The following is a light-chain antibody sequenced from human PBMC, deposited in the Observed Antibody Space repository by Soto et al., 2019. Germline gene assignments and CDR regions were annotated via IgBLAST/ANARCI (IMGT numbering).Light chain of an antibody. CDR3: QQYNSYSGP. V-gene: IGKV1-5*01. Sequence: DIQMTQSPSTLSASVGDRVAITFGASQSISTWLALYQQKPGKAPKFLIYDASSLESGVTSRFSGSGSGTEFTLTISSLQPDDFATYHCQQYNSYSGPFGQGTKVDI. CDR2: DAS. CDR1: QSISTW. J-gene: IGKJ1*01.